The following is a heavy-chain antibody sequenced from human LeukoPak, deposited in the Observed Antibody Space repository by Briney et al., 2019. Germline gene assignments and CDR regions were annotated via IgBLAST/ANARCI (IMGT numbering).Heavy chain of an antibody. V-gene: IGHV3-33*01. CDR2: IWNDGSNK. CDR1: GFTFSTYG. Sequence: GRSLRLSCAASGFTFSTYGMHWVRQAPGKGLERVAVIWNDGSNKYYADSVKGRFTISRDNSKNTLYLQMNSLRVEDTAVFYCASSDWAKDTFDYWGQGTLVTVSS. D-gene: IGHD2-21*01. CDR3: ASSDWAKDTFDY. J-gene: IGHJ4*02.